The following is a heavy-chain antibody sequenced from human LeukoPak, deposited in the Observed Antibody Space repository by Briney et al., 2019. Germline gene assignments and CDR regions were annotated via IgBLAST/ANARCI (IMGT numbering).Heavy chain of an antibody. D-gene: IGHD6-13*01. CDR1: GGSISSYY. CDR2: LYYRGST. Sequence: PSETLSLTCTVSGGSISSYYWSWLRQPPGKGLEWIGHLYYRGSTNYNPSLKSRVTISVDTSKKQSALKLSSVTAADTAVYYCARHEPSIAAAGTECDAFDIWGQGTMVTVSS. V-gene: IGHV4-59*08. CDR3: ARHEPSIAAAGTECDAFDI. J-gene: IGHJ3*02.